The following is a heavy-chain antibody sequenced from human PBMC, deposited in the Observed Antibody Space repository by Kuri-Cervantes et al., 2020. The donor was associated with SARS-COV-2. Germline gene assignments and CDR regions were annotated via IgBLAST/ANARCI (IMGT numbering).Heavy chain of an antibody. CDR3: ARASVVVTAIRYYYYGMDV. D-gene: IGHD2-21*02. Sequence: GSLRLSCTVSGGSVSSGSYYWSWIRRPPGKGLEWIGHIYYSGSTNYNPSLKSRVTISVDTSKNQFSLKLSSVTAADTAVYYCARASVVVTAIRYYYYGMDVWGQGTTVTVSS. V-gene: IGHV4-61*01. CDR2: IYYSGST. J-gene: IGHJ6*02. CDR1: GGSVSSGSYY.